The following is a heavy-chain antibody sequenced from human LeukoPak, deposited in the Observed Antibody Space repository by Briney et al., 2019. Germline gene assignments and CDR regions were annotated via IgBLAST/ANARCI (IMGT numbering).Heavy chain of an antibody. V-gene: IGHV3-30*04. D-gene: IGHD6-13*01. CDR3: ARAPAAAGQYYFDC. Sequence: GRSLRLSCAASGFTFSSYAMHWVRQAPGKGLEWVAVISYDGSNKYYADSVKGRFTISRDNSKNTLYLQMNSLRAEDTAVYYCARAPAAAGQYYFDCWGQGTLVTVSS. CDR2: ISYDGSNK. J-gene: IGHJ4*02. CDR1: GFTFSSYA.